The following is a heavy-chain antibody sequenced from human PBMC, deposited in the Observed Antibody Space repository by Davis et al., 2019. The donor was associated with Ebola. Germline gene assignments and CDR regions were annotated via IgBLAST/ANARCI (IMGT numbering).Heavy chain of an antibody. CDR3: ARGGDSSVWYARFDY. J-gene: IGHJ4*02. CDR1: GFTFSNAW. D-gene: IGHD6-13*01. Sequence: GESLKISCAASGFTFSNAWMSWVRQAPGKGLEWVSYISSSSSTLYYADSVRGRFIISRDSAKSSVSLQLNSLRDDDTAVYYCARGGDSSVWYARFDYWGQGILVTVSS. V-gene: IGHV3-48*02. CDR2: ISSSSSTL.